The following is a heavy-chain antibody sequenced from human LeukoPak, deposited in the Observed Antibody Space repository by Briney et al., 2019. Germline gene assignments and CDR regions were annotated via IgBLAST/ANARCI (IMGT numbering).Heavy chain of an antibody. CDR3: ARGRRFGGFYYYYMDV. J-gene: IGHJ6*03. CDR2: ISAYNGNT. CDR1: GYTFTSYG. D-gene: IGHD3-16*01. Sequence: AAVKVSCKASGYTFTSYGISWVRQAPGQGLEWMGWISAYNGNTNYAQKFQGRVTMTRDTSTSTVYMELSSLRSEDTAVYYCARGRRFGGFYYYYMDVWGKGTTVTISS. V-gene: IGHV1-18*01.